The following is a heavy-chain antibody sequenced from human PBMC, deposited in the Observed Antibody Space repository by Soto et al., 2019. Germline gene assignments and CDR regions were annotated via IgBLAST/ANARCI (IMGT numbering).Heavy chain of an antibody. CDR3: ARESGDNWDYEAY. V-gene: IGHV4-4*07. D-gene: IGHD1-7*01. Sequence: SETLSLTCTVSGGSISSYHWSWIRQSAGRGLEWIGRIYTSGNTHYNPSLKSRVTVSIDTSKNQFFLTVNSVTAADSAVYYCARESGDNWDYEAYWGQGTPVTVSS. CDR2: IYTSGNT. J-gene: IGHJ4*02. CDR1: GGSISSYH.